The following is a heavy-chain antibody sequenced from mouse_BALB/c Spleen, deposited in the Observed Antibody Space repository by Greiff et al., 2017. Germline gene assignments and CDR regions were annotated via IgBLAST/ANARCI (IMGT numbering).Heavy chain of an antibody. V-gene: IGHV5-6*02. D-gene: IGHD2-14*01. J-gene: IGHJ1*01. Sequence: EVMLVESGGDLVKPGGSLKLSCAASGFTFSSYGMSWVRQTPDKSLEWVATISSGGSYTYYPDSVKGRFTISRDNAKNTLYLQMSSLKSEDTAMYYCARQYRYDGWYFEVWGAGTTVTVSS. CDR2: ISSGGSYT. CDR1: GFTFSSYG. CDR3: ARQYRYDGWYFEV.